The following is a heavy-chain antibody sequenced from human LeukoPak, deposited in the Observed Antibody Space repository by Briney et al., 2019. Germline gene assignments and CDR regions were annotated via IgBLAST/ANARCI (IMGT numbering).Heavy chain of an antibody. V-gene: IGHV3-64D*09. CDR3: VKDHDSSGYYGSFDY. CDR2: ISSNGGST. D-gene: IGHD3-22*01. CDR1: GFTFSSYA. J-gene: IGHJ4*02. Sequence: PGGSLRLSCSASGFTFSSYAMYWVRQAPGKGLEYVSAISSNGGSTNYADSVKGRFTISRDNSKNTLFLQMSSLRTEDTAVYYCVKDHDSSGYYGSFDYWGRGMLVIVSS.